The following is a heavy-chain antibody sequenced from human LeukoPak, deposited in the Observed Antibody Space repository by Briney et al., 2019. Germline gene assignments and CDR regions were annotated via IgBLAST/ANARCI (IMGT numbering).Heavy chain of an antibody. J-gene: IGHJ4*02. CDR1: GYSFTSYW. V-gene: IGHV5-51*01. D-gene: IGHD4-11*01. CDR3: ARQPSTVTTIRSGLDY. Sequence: GESLKISCKGSGYSFTSYWIGWVRQMPGKGLEWMGIISFGDSDSRYSPSFQGQVTISVDKSINTAYLQWSSLKASDTAMYYCARQPSTVTTIRSGLDYWGQGTLVTVSS. CDR2: ISFGDSDS.